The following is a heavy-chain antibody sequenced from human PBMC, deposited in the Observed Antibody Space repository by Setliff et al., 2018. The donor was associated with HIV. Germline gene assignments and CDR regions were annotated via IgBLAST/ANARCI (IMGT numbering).Heavy chain of an antibody. J-gene: IGHJ4*02. CDR3: AVSWYTTVRGDY. CDR1: GDSFSNYA. Sequence: ASVKVSCKTSGDSFSNYAITWVRQAPGQGLEWMGGIVPKFGTPNYAERFQGRVTITADESTSTAYMELRNLRSDDTAVYYCAVSWYTTVRGDYWGPGTLVTVSS. CDR2: IVPKFGTP. D-gene: IGHD4-17*01. V-gene: IGHV1-69*13.